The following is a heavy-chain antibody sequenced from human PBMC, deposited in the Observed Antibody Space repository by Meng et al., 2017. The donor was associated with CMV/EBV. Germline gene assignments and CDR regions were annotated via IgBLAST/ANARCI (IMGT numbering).Heavy chain of an antibody. D-gene: IGHD3-22*01. Sequence: SVQVSCKASGGTFSSYAISWVRQAPGPGLEWMGGIIPILGIANYAQKFQGRVTITADKSTSTAYMALSSRRSEDTAVYYCARRLTMIAGGGGWFDPWGQGTLVTVSS. CDR2: IIPILGIA. CDR3: ARRLTMIAGGGGWFDP. CDR1: GGTFSSYA. V-gene: IGHV1-69*10. J-gene: IGHJ5*02.